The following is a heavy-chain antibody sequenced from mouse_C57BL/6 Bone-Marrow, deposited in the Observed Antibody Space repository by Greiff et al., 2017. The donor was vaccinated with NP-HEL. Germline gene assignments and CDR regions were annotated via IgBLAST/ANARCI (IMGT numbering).Heavy chain of an antibody. CDR1: GYTFTSYW. V-gene: IGHV1-50*01. CDR3: ARGGYYTYYYAMDY. D-gene: IGHD2-12*01. J-gene: IGHJ4*01. CDR2: IDPSDSYT. Sequence: QVQLQQPGAELVKPGASVKLSCKASGYTFTSYWMQWVKQRPGQGLEWIGEIDPSDSYTNYNQKFKGKATLTVDTSSSTAYMQLSSLTSEDSAVYYCARGGYYTYYYAMDYWGRGTSVTVSS.